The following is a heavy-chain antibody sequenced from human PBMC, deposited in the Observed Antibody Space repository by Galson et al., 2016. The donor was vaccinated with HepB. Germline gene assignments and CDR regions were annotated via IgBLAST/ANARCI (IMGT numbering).Heavy chain of an antibody. Sequence: QSGAEVKKPGEFLRISCKGSGYSFTNYWIGWVRQVPGKGLQWMGIIYPRDSDTRYSPSFQGQVTISADRSISTAYLQWSSLKASDTAMYYCARSRDCTKFDDWGQGTLVTVSS. D-gene: IGHD2-8*01. J-gene: IGHJ4*02. V-gene: IGHV5-51*01. CDR2: IYPRDSDT. CDR3: ARSRDCTKFDD. CDR1: GYSFTNYW.